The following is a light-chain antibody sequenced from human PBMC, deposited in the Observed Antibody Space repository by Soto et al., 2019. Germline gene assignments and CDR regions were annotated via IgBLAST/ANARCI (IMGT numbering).Light chain of an antibody. CDR1: QSVLYRSNNKNY. CDR2: WAS. V-gene: IGKV4-1*01. CDR3: QQYDTTPWT. Sequence: DIVMTQSPDSLAVSLGERATINCKSSQSVLYRSNNKNYLAWYQQKPGQPPRLLIYWASTRESGVPDRFSGSGSGTDFTLTISSPQAEDVAVYYCQQYDTTPWTFGQGTKVEIK. J-gene: IGKJ1*01.